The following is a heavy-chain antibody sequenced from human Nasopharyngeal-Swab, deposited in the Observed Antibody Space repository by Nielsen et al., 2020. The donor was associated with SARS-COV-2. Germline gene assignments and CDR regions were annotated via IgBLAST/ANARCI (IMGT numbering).Heavy chain of an antibody. CDR3: AKSPFSHMRRAPDT. J-gene: IGHJ3*02. CDR2: IYYSGNT. CDR1: GGSVSSGSYY. V-gene: IGHV4-61*01. D-gene: IGHD2-21*01. Sequence: SETLSLTCTVSGGSVSSGSYYWSWIRQPPGKGLEWIGSIYYSGNTNHNPSLKSRVSISLDMSNNQFSLKLSSLTAAGTAVYYCAKSPFSHMRRAPDTWGQGTMVTVSS.